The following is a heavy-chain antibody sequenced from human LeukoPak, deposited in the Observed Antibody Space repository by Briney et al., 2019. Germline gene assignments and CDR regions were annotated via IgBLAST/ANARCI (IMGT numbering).Heavy chain of an antibody. V-gene: IGHV4-39*07. D-gene: IGHD4-17*01. CDR2: IYYSGST. Sequence: WVRQPPGKGLEWIGSIYYSGSTYYNPSLKSRVTISVDTSKNQFSLKPSSVTAADTAVYYCARDLLGTVTTLYGYWGQGTLVTVSS. J-gene: IGHJ4*02. CDR3: ARDLLGTVTTLYGY.